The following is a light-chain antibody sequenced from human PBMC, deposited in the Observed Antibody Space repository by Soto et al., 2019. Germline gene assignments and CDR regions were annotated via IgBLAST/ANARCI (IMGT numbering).Light chain of an antibody. V-gene: IGKV3-20*01. J-gene: IGKJ2*01. Sequence: EIVLTQSPGTLSLSPGERATLSCRASQSVCSNYLAWYQQKPGQAPRLLIYRASSRATGIPDRFSGSGSGTDFTLTISRLEPEDFAVYYCQQYGSSPYTFGQGTKLEIK. CDR1: QSVCSNY. CDR3: QQYGSSPYT. CDR2: RAS.